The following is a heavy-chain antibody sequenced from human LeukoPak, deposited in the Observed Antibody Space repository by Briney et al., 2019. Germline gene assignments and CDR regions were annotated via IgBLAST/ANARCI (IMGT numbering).Heavy chain of an antibody. V-gene: IGHV3-48*01. CDR2: ISSSSSTI. D-gene: IGHD1-26*01. CDR3: ATLGATNYYYYMDV. CDR1: GFTFSSYS. Sequence: PGGSLRLSCAASGFTFSSYSMNWVRQAPGKGLEWVSYISSSSSTIYYADSVKGRFTISRDNAKNSLYLQMNSLRAEDTAVYYCATLGATNYYYYMDVWGKGTTVTVSS. J-gene: IGHJ6*03.